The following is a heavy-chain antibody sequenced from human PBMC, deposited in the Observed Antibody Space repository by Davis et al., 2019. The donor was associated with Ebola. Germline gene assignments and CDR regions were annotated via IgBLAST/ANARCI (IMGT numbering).Heavy chain of an antibody. V-gene: IGHV1-69*04. CDR2: IIPILGIA. D-gene: IGHD3-22*01. CDR1: GGTFSSYA. CDR3: AREKITMIVVANTYYYGMDV. J-gene: IGHJ6*02. Sequence: SVTVSCKASGGTFSSYAISWVRQAPGQGLEWMGRIIPILGIANYAQKFQGRVTITADKSTSTAYMELSSLRSEDTAVYYCAREKITMIVVANTYYYGMDVWGQGTTVTVSS.